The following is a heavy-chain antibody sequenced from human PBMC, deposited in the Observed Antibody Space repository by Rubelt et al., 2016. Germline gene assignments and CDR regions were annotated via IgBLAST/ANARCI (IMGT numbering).Heavy chain of an antibody. CDR2: INAGNGTT. V-gene: IGHV1-3*01. CDR3: ARGDIVVVVAASNPLDY. Sequence: QVQLVQSGAEVKKPGASVKVSCKASGYTFTSYAMHWVRQAPGQRLEWVGWINAGNGTTKYSQKFQGRVTITRDTSASTAYMELSSLRSEDTAVYYCARGDIVVVVAASNPLDYWGQGTLVTVSS. D-gene: IGHD2-15*01. J-gene: IGHJ4*02. CDR1: GYTFTSYA.